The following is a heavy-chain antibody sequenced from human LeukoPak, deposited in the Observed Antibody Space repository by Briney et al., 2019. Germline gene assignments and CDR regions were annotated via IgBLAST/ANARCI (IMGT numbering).Heavy chain of an antibody. CDR2: ISSSSSYI. CDR1: GFTFSSYS. CDR3: ARVHLATRQLDY. V-gene: IGHV3-21*04. Sequence: GGSLRLSCAASGFTFSSYSMNWVRQAPGKGLEWVSSISSSSSYIYYADSVKGRFTISRDNSKNTLYLQMNSLRAEDTAVYYCARVHLATRQLDYWGQGTLVTVSS. J-gene: IGHJ4*02. D-gene: IGHD3-16*01.